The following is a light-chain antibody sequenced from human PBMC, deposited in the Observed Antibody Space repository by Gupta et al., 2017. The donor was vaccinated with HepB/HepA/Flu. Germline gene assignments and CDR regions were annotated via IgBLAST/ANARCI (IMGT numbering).Light chain of an antibody. CDR2: DAS. Sequence: DIQMTQSPSSLSAYVGDRVTITCRASQDIRKCLAWFQQKPGKAPKSLIYDASSLQSGVPSKFSGSGSGTDFTLTINSLQPEDFATYYCQQYKSYPPTFGQGTKVEIK. CDR1: QDIRKC. V-gene: IGKV1-16*02. CDR3: QQYKSYPPT. J-gene: IGKJ1*01.